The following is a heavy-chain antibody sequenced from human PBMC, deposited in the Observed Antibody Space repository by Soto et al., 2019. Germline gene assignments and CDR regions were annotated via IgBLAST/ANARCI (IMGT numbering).Heavy chain of an antibody. CDR2: ISSSGSTI. D-gene: IGHD6-13*01. CDR3: AREGPSSSWYDYYYGMDV. Sequence: EVQLVESGGGLVQPGGSLRLSCAASGFTFSSYEMNWVRQAPGKGLEWVSYISSSGSTIYYADSVKGRFTISRDNAKNSLYLQMNSLRAEDTAVYYCAREGPSSSWYDYYYGMDVWGQVTTVTVSS. J-gene: IGHJ6*02. V-gene: IGHV3-48*03. CDR1: GFTFSSYE.